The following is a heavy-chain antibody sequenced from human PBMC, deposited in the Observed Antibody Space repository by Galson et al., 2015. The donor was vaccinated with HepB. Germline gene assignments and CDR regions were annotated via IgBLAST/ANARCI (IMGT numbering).Heavy chain of an antibody. D-gene: IGHD1-20*01. J-gene: IGHJ2*01. CDR3: ARDRPNRITLPWYFDL. CDR1: GGSISSNSYY. CDR2: ISYSGST. V-gene: IGHV4-39*07. Sequence: SETLSLTCTVSGGSISSNSYYWGWIRQPPGKGLEWIGSISYSGSTYYTPSLRSRVTISVDTSKSQFSLRLSSVTAADTAVYYCARDRPNRITLPWYFDLWGRGTLVTVSS.